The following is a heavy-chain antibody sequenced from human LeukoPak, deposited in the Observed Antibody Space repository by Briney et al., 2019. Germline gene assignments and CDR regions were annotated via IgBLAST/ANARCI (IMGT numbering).Heavy chain of an antibody. CDR3: TTDRDSEYNWNYGAFDI. CDR2: IKSKTDGGTT. D-gene: IGHD1-7*01. V-gene: IGHV3-15*01. J-gene: IGHJ3*02. Sequence: GGSLRLSCAASGFTFSNAWMSWVRQAPGKGLEWVGRIKSKTDGGTTDYAAPVKGRFTISRDDSKNTLYLQMNSVKTEDTAVYYCTTDRDSEYNWNYGAFDIWGQGTMVTVSS. CDR1: GFTFSNAW.